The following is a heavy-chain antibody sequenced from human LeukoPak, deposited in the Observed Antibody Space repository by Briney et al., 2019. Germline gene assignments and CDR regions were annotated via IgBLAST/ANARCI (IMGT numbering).Heavy chain of an antibody. CDR3: ARLCVHDSSGYYYDWFDP. J-gene: IGHJ5*02. CDR2: IYHSGST. CDR1: GGSISSSNW. D-gene: IGHD3-22*01. Sequence: SGTLSLTCAVSGGSISSSNWWSWVRQPPGKGLEWIGEIYHSGSTNYNPSLKSRVTISVDKSKNQFSLKLSSVTAADTAVYYCARLCVHDSSGYYYDWFDPWGQGTLVTVSS. V-gene: IGHV4-4*02.